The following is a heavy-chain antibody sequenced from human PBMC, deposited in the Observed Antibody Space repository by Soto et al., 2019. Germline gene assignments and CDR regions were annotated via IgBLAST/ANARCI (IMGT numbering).Heavy chain of an antibody. Sequence: GGSLRLSCAASGFTFSSYSMNWVRQAPGKGLEWVSYISSSSSTIYYADSVKGRFTISRDNAKNSLYLQMNSLRDEDTAVYYCARGSGYSYGYPSPTLFDYWGQGTLVTVSS. J-gene: IGHJ4*02. V-gene: IGHV3-48*02. D-gene: IGHD5-18*01. CDR1: GFTFSSYS. CDR3: ARGSGYSYGYPSPTLFDY. CDR2: ISSSSSTI.